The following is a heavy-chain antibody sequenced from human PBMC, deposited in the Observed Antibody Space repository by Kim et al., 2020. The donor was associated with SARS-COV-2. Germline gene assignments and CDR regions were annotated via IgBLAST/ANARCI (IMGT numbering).Heavy chain of an antibody. Sequence: ASVKVSCKASGYTFTSYYMHWVRQAPGQGLEWMGIINPSGGSTSYAQKFQGRVTMTRDTSTSTVYMELSSLRSEDTAVYYCARGLRWLQYEYYFDYWGPGTLVAVSS. CDR3: ARGLRWLQYEYYFDY. CDR1: GYTFTSYY. V-gene: IGHV1-46*01. D-gene: IGHD5-12*01. J-gene: IGHJ4*02. CDR2: INPSGGST.